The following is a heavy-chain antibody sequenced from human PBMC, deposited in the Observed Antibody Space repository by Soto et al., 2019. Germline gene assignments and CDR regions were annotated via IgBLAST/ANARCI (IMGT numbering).Heavy chain of an antibody. CDR3: ARTVNKYCCGGSCFHEDPFDI. V-gene: IGHV4-39*01. CDR2: IYYSGST. CDR1: GGSISSSSYY. J-gene: IGHJ3*02. Sequence: QLQLQESGPGLVKPSETLSLTCTVSGGSISSSSYYWGWIRQPPGKGLEWIGSIYYSGSTYYNTSLKSRFTISVDTSKNQLSLKLSSVTAADTAVDYCARTVNKYCCGGSCFHEDPFDIWGQGTMVTVSS. D-gene: IGHD2-15*01.